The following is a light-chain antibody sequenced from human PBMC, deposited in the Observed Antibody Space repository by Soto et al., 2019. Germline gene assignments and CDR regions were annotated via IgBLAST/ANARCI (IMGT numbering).Light chain of an antibody. CDR1: SSDVGGYNY. CDR3: CSYTTPCAFV. Sequence: QSALTQPASVSGSPGQSITISCTGTSSDVGGYNYVSWYQQHPGKVPKLMIYEVFRRPSGISDRFSGSKSGNTASLTISGLQAEDAADYYCCSYTTPCAFVFGGGTQLTVL. J-gene: IGLJ3*02. V-gene: IGLV2-14*03. CDR2: EVF.